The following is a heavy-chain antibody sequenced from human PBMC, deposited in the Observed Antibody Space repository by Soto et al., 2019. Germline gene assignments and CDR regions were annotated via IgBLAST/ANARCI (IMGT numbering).Heavy chain of an antibody. CDR3: AREGYGSWVAAAGSY. J-gene: IGHJ4*02. CDR1: GFTFSDYY. D-gene: IGHD6-13*01. CDR2: ISSSSSYT. V-gene: IGHV3-11*06. Sequence: PGGSLRLSCAASGFTFSDYYMSWIRQAPGKGLEWVSYISSSSSYTNYADSVKGRFTISRDNAKNSLYLQMDSLRAEDTAVYYCAREGYGSWVAAAGSYWGQGTLVTVSS.